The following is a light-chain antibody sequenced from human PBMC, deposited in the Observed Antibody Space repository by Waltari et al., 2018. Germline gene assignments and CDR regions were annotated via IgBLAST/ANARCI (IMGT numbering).Light chain of an antibody. CDR2: DTS. CDR3: QQRSLWPLT. J-gene: IGKJ4*01. Sequence: EIVLTQSLATLSLFAGDRATLSCRASESVSRYLGWYQQKPGQAPRLLIYDTSIRATGVPARFIGSGYGTDFTLTISSLEPEDFALYFCQQRSLWPLTFGGGTKVEI. V-gene: IGKV3-11*01. CDR1: ESVSRY.